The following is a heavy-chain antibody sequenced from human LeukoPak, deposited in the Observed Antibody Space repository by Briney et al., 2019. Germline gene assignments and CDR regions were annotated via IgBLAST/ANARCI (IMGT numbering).Heavy chain of an antibody. CDR2: ISASGGST. CDR1: GFTFSSYA. CDR3: AKDVRVGEYYGSGSYFDY. V-gene: IGHV3-23*01. Sequence: GGSLRLSCAASGFTFSSYAMSWVCQPPGKGLEWVSIISASGGSTYYADSVKGRFTISRDKSRNYLQMNSLRGDDTAIYYCAKDVRVGEYYGSGSYFDYWGQGTLVTVSS. J-gene: IGHJ4*02. D-gene: IGHD3-10*01.